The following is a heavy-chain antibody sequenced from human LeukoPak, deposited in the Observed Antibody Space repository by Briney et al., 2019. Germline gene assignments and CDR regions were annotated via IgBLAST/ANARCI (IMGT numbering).Heavy chain of an antibody. J-gene: IGHJ4*02. CDR2: IYNSGSS. V-gene: IGHV4-4*07. CDR3: ARGGDSSGYYYSIDY. CDR1: GGSISNYF. D-gene: IGHD3-22*01. Sequence: PSETLSLTCNVSGGSISNYFWSWIRQPPGRGLEWTGRIYNSGSSNYNPSLKSRVTMSADTSKNQFSLKLSSVTAADTAVYYCARGGDSSGYYYSIDYWGQGNLVTVSS.